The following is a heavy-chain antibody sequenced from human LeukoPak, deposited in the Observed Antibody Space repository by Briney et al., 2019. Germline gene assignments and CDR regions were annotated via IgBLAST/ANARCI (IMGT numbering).Heavy chain of an antibody. J-gene: IGHJ6*03. V-gene: IGHV1-8*01. CDR2: MNPGSGDT. Sequence: ASVKVSRKASGYPFSNYDVNWVRQAPGQGLEWMAWMNPGSGDTGYAQKFQGRPTMSSNISMNTASMELRSLTSEDTAVYFCARSRRGYYMDVWGTGTPATVSS. CDR1: GYPFSNYD. CDR3: ARSRRGYYMDV.